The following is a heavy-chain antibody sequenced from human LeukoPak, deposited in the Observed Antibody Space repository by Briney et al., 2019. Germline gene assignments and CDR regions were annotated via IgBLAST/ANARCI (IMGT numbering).Heavy chain of an antibody. Sequence: GGSLRLSCAASGFTFSSYWMHWVRQAPGKGLEWVANIKQDGSEKNYVASVKGRFTISRDNAKNSLYLQMNSLRAEDTALYYCARGRWAPFDCWGQGTLVTVSS. V-gene: IGHV3-7*01. CDR2: IKQDGSEK. D-gene: IGHD6-13*01. CDR3: ARGRWAPFDC. CDR1: GFTFSSYW. J-gene: IGHJ4*02.